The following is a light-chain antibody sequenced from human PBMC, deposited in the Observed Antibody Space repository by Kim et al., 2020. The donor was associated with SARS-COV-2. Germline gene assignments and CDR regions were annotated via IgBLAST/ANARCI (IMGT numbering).Light chain of an antibody. CDR2: KAS. CDR3: QQYNSSPWT. J-gene: IGKJ1*01. Sequence: ASVGDKVTITCRASQSISSFLAWYQQKPGKAPNLLIYKASTLESGVPSRFSGSGSGTAFTLTISSLQTDDFATYYCQQYNSSPWTFGQGTKVDIK. V-gene: IGKV1-5*03. CDR1: QSISSF.